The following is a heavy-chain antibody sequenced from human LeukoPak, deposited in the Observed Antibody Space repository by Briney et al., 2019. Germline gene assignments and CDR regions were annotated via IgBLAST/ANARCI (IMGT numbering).Heavy chain of an antibody. J-gene: IGHJ4*02. Sequence: PGGSLRLSCAASGFTFSSYGMHWVRPAPGKGLEWVAFIRYDGSNKYYADSVKGRFTISRDNSKNTLYLQMNSLRAEDTAVYYCAKPSAYFTMVRGVTTDYWGQGTLVTVSS. CDR2: IRYDGSNK. CDR1: GFTFSSYG. V-gene: IGHV3-30*02. D-gene: IGHD3-10*01. CDR3: AKPSAYFTMVRGVTTDY.